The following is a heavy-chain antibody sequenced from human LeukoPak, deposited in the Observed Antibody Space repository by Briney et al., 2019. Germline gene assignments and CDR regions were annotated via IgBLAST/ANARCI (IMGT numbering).Heavy chain of an antibody. CDR1: GFTFSSYA. CDR2: ISYDGSNK. J-gene: IGHJ4*02. V-gene: IGHV3-30-3*01. CDR3: ARDRDYYDSSGYYSYYFDY. Sequence: GGSLRLSCAASGFTFSSYAMHWVRQAPGKGLEWVAVISYDGSNKYYADSVMGRFTISRDNSKNTLYLQMNSLRAEDTAVYYCARDRDYYDSSGYYSYYFDYWGQGTLVTVSS. D-gene: IGHD3-22*01.